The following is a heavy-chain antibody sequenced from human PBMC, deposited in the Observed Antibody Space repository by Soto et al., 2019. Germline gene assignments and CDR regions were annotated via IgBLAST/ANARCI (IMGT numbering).Heavy chain of an antibody. CDR2: INHSGST. V-gene: IGHV4-34*01. CDR1: GGSFSGYY. Sequence: SETLSLTCAVYGGSFSGYYWSWIRQPPEKGLERIGEINHSGSTNYNPSLKSRVTISVDTSKNQFSLKLSSVTAADTAVYYCARGRLLLWFGELFLYYGMDVWGQGTTVTVSS. D-gene: IGHD3-10*01. J-gene: IGHJ6*02. CDR3: ARGRLLLWFGELFLYYGMDV.